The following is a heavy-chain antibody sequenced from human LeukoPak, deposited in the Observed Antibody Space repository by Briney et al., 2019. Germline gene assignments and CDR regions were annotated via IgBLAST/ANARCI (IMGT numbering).Heavy chain of an antibody. Sequence: GASVKVSCKASGYTFTGYYMHWVRQAPGQGLEWMGWINPNSDGTNYAQKFQGRVTMTRDTSISTAYMELSRLRSDDTAVYYCAREELNDILTGYYYYYYMDVWGKGTTVTISS. V-gene: IGHV1-2*02. CDR3: AREELNDILTGYYYYYYMDV. CDR2: INPNSDGT. CDR1: GYTFTGYY. D-gene: IGHD3-9*01. J-gene: IGHJ6*03.